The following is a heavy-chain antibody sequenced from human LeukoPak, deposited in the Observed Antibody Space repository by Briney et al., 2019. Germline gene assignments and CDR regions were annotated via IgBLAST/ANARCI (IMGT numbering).Heavy chain of an antibody. J-gene: IGHJ6*02. V-gene: IGHV1-18*01. CDR3: ARGKVGFGEFYHYYGMDV. CDR2: ISAYNGNT. D-gene: IGHD3-10*01. CDR1: GYTFTSYG. Sequence: GASVKVSCKASGYTFTSYGISWVRQAPGQGLEWMGWISAYNGNTNYAQKLQGRVTMTTDTSTSTAYMELRSLRSDDTAVYYCARGKVGFGEFYHYYGMDVWGQGTTVTVSS.